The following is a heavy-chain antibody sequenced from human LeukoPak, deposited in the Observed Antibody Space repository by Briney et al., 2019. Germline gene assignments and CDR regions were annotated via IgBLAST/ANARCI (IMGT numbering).Heavy chain of an antibody. CDR3: TTDYSSSWYYFDY. CDR1: GFTFSSYW. CDR2: IKSKTDGGTT. D-gene: IGHD6-13*01. Sequence: GGSLRLSCATSGFTFSSYWMHWVRQAPGKGLEWVGRIKSKTDGGTTDYAAPVKGRFTISRDDSKTTLYLQMNSLKTEDTAVYYCTTDYSSSWYYFDYWGQGTLVTVSS. V-gene: IGHV3-15*01. J-gene: IGHJ4*02.